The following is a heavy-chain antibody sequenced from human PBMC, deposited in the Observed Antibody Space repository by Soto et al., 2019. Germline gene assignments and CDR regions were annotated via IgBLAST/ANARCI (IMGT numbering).Heavy chain of an antibody. D-gene: IGHD6-6*01. CDR1: GFSLNSTGVG. Sequence: SGPTLVNPTQTLTLTCTFSGFSLNSTGVGVGWIRQPPGEALEWLALIYWDDDKRYSPSLKTRLTITKDTSKNQVVLTMTNMDPVDTATYYCAHSPSLIAARPDAGYEDYWGQGTLVTVSS. V-gene: IGHV2-5*02. J-gene: IGHJ4*02. CDR3: AHSPSLIAARPDAGYEDY. CDR2: IYWDDDK.